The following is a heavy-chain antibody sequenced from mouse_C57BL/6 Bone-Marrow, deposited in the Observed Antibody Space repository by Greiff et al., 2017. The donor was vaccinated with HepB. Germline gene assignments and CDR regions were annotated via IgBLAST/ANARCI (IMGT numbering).Heavy chain of an antibody. V-gene: IGHV5-6*01. J-gene: IGHJ4*01. Sequence: DVHLVESGGDLVKPGGSLKLSCAASGFTFSSYGMSWVRQTPDKRLEWVATISSGGSYTYYPDSVKGRFTISRDNAKNTLYLQMSSLKSEDTAMYYWARERELYEGDLYAMDYWGQGNSVTVSS. CDR2: ISSGGSYT. CDR3: ARERELYEGDLYAMDY. D-gene: IGHD2-3*01. CDR1: GFTFSSYG.